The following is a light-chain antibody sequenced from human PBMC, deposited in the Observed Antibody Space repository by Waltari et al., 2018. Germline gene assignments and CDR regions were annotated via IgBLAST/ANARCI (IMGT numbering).Light chain of an antibody. Sequence: QSVLTQPPSVSGAPGQTVTISCTGGNANIGSGYDVHWYPGLPGIAPKLLIYDNNNRPSGVPDRFSGSKSGTSASLAITGLQAEDEADYYCQSYDSGLSARVFGGGTKLTVL. CDR3: QSYDSGLSARV. J-gene: IGLJ3*02. CDR2: DNN. CDR1: NANIGSGYD. V-gene: IGLV1-40*01.